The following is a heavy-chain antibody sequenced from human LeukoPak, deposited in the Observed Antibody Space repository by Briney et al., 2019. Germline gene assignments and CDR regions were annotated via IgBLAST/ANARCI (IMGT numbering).Heavy chain of an antibody. V-gene: IGHV4-39*02. Sequence: SETLSLTCTVSGGSISSSSYYWGWIRQPPGKGLEWIGSIYYSGSTYYNPSLKSRVTISVDTSKNQFSLKLSSVTAADTAVHYCAREARSSGWYGVPGYWGQGTLVTVSS. J-gene: IGHJ4*02. D-gene: IGHD6-19*01. CDR1: GGSISSSSYY. CDR3: AREARSSGWYGVPGY. CDR2: IYYSGST.